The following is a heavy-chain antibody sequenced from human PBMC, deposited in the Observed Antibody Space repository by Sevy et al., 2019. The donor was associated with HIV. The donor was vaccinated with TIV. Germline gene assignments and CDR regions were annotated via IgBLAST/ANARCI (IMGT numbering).Heavy chain of an antibody. D-gene: IGHD3-10*01. J-gene: IGHJ5*02. CDR3: ARDGLVRGPKEWFDP. V-gene: IGHV4-38-2*02. CDR1: GYSISSGYY. CDR2: IYHSGNT. Sequence: SETLSLTCAVSGYSISSGYYWGWIRQPPGKGLEWIGSIYHSGNTYYNPSLKSRVTISVDTSKNQFSLKLSSVTATDTAVYYCARDGLVRGPKEWFDPWGQGTLVTVSS.